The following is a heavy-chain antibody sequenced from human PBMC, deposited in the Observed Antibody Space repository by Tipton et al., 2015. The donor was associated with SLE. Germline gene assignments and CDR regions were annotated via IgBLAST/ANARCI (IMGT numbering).Heavy chain of an antibody. V-gene: IGHV4-39*07. J-gene: IGHJ5*02. D-gene: IGHD3-16*01. CDR1: GGSLSIIDYY. CDR2: IHSSGST. Sequence: TLSLTCTVSGGSLSIIDYYWGWIRQPPGKGLEWIGSIHSSGSTYYNPSLKSRVTLSVDTSRNQFSLKVTSVTAADTAVYYCARHGLYWFDPWGQGTLVTVSS. CDR3: ARHGLYWFDP.